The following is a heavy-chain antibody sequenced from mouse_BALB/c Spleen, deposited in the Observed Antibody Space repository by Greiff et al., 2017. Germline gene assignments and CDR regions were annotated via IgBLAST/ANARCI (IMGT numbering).Heavy chain of an antibody. Sequence: EVKLVESGGGLVKPGGSLKLSCAASGFAFSSYDMSWVRQTPEKRLEWVASISSGGSTYYPDSVKGRFTISRDNARNILYLQMSSLRSEDTAMYYCARRGFYYDYDGGYFDYWGQGTTLTVSS. CDR3: ARRGFYYDYDGGYFDY. D-gene: IGHD2-4*01. V-gene: IGHV5-6-5*01. J-gene: IGHJ2*01. CDR2: ISSGGST. CDR1: GFAFSSYD.